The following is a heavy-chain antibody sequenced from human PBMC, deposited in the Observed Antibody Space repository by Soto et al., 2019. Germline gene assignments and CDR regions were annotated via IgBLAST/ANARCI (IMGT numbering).Heavy chain of an antibody. CDR3: ARVRVALQFLVYYYYGMDV. Sequence: KPSETLSLTCTVSGGSISSGGYYWSWIRQHPGKGLEWIGYIYYSGSTYYNPSLKSRVTISVDTSKNQFSLKLSSVTAADTAVYYCARVRVALQFLVYYYYGMDVWGQGTTVTVSS. CDR1: GGSISSGGYY. D-gene: IGHD3-3*01. CDR2: IYYSGST. J-gene: IGHJ6*02. V-gene: IGHV4-31*03.